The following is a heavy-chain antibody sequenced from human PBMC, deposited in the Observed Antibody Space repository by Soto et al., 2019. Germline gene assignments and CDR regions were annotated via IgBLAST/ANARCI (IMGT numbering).Heavy chain of an antibody. CDR1: GFTFSDHY. CDR2: IRNRPNNYTT. D-gene: IGHD3-10*01. J-gene: IGHJ4*02. CDR3: VRDSGRGFYFDY. V-gene: IGHV3-72*01. Sequence: EVQLVESGGGLVQPGGSLRLSCAASGFTFSDHYMDWVRQAPGKGLEWVGRIRNRPNNYTTQYAASVKGRFAVLRDDSEHLVYLQMTDLKTEDTAVYYCVRDSGRGFYFDYWGQGAQVTVSS.